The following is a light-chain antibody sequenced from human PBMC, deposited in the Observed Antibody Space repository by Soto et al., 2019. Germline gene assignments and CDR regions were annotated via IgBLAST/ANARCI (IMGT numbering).Light chain of an antibody. CDR2: DVT. CDR3: SSYTSSRTLV. Sequence: QSALTQPASVSGSPGQSITISCTGTSSDVGAYNYVAWYQHHPGKVPKLMIYDVTNRPSGVSGRFSGSKSGNTASLTISGIQAEDEADYYCSSYTSSRTLVFGSGTKLTVL. V-gene: IGLV2-14*03. J-gene: IGLJ1*01. CDR1: SSDVGAYNY.